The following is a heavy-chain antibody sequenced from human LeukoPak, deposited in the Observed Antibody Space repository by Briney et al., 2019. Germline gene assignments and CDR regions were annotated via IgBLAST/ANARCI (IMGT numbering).Heavy chain of an antibody. Sequence: GASVKVSCKASGYTFTSYYMHWVRQAPGQGLEWMGIINPSGGSTSYAQKFQGRVTMTRDMSTSTVYMELSSLRSEDTAVYHCARAHCSSTSCYRLMDYWGQGTLVTVSS. CDR1: GYTFTSYY. V-gene: IGHV1-46*01. CDR3: ARAHCSSTSCYRLMDY. J-gene: IGHJ4*02. D-gene: IGHD2-2*02. CDR2: INPSGGST.